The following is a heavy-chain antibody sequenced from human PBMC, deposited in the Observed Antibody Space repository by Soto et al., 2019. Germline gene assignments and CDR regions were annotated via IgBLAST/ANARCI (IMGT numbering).Heavy chain of an antibody. D-gene: IGHD3-3*01. V-gene: IGHV4-39*07. Sequence: SETLSLTCTVSGGSVSSNSYSWGWDRQSPGKGLEWIETIYSSDNTHYNPSLQSRVTISVDTSKNQFSLKLSSVTAADTAVYYCASSSGLLVKNWFDPWGQGTLVTVSS. J-gene: IGHJ5*02. CDR1: GGSVSSNSYS. CDR3: ASSSGLLVKNWFDP. CDR2: IYSSDNT.